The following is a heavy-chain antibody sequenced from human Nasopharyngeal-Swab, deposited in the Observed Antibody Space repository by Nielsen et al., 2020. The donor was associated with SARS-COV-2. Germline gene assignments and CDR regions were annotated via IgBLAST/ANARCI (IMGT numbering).Heavy chain of an antibody. CDR2: IIPIFGTA. D-gene: IGHD3-16*02. J-gene: IGHJ4*02. V-gene: IGHV1-69*06. Sequence: WVRQAPGQGLEWMGGIIPIFGTANYAQKFQGRVTITADKSTSTAYVELSSLRSEDTAVYYCARDNYDYVWGSYRRFDYWGQGTLVTVSS. CDR3: ARDNYDYVWGSYRRFDY.